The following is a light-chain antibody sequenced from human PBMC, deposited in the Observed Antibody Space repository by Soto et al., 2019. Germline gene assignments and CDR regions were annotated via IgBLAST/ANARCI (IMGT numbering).Light chain of an antibody. Sequence: DIQRTQSPSSVSPSVGDTVTITCRASQGISKWLAWYQQKPGKAPKVLIYSASSLQSGVPSRFSGSGSGTDFTLTISSLQPEDSATYYCQQANNFPITFGQGTRLEIK. CDR2: SAS. V-gene: IGKV1D-12*01. CDR1: QGISKW. J-gene: IGKJ5*01. CDR3: QQANNFPIT.